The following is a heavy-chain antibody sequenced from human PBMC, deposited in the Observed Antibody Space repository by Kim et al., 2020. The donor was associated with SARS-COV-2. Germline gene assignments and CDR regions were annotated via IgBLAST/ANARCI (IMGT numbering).Heavy chain of an antibody. CDR3: ARDGAAYPLRAARPNFGMDV. D-gene: IGHD6-6*01. CDR1: GFTVSSNY. J-gene: IGHJ6*02. CDR2: IYSGGST. V-gene: IGHV3-53*01. Sequence: GGSLRLSCAASGFTVSSNYMSWVRQAPGKGLEWVSVIYSGGSTYYADSVKGRFTISRDNSKNTLYLQMNSLRAEDTAVYYCARDGAAYPLRAARPNFGMDVWGQGTTVTVSS.